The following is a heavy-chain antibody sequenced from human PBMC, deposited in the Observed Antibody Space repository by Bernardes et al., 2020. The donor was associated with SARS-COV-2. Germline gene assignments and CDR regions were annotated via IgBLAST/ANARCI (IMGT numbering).Heavy chain of an antibody. V-gene: IGHV1-24*01. Sequence: ASVKVSCMVSGYSLSELSMHWVRQAPGKGLEWLGGFDPQHRKTIYAQKFQGKVTMTEDTSTDTAYMELRNLRSEDTAVYYCATDDPAGAVFGVVIYALHIWGQGTVVTVSS. CDR1: GYSLSELS. CDR2: FDPQHRKT. D-gene: IGHD3-3*01. J-gene: IGHJ3*02. CDR3: ATDDPAGAVFGVVIYALHI.